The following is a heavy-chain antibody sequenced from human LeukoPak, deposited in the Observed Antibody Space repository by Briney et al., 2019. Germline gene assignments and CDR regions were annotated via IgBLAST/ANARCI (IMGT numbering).Heavy chain of an antibody. CDR2: INHSGST. D-gene: IGHD3-3*01. CDR1: GGSFSDYY. V-gene: IGHV4-34*01. CDR3: ARGGRLLEWSWGNWFDP. J-gene: IGHJ5*02. Sequence: SETLSLTCTVYGGSFSDYYWSWIRQPPGKGLEWIGEINHSGSTNYNPSLKSRVTISVDTSKNHFSLKLSSVTAADTALYVCARGGRLLEWSWGNWFDPWGQGTLVTVSS.